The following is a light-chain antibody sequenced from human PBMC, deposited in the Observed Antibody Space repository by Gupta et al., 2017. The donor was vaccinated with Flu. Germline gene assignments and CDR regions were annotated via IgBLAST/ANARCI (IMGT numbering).Light chain of an antibody. V-gene: IGLV2-14*04. CDR3: SSYTGSSALVV. CDR1: SDVGGYNY. Sequence: SDVGGYNYVSWYQQHPGKAPKLMIYDVSDRPSGVSNRFSGSKSGNTASLTISGLQAEDEADYYCSSYTGSSALVVFGGGTKLTVL. CDR2: DVS. J-gene: IGLJ2*01.